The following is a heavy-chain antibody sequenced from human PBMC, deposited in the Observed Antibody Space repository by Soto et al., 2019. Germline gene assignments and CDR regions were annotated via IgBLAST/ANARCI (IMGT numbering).Heavy chain of an antibody. CDR1: GYTFSNYA. J-gene: IGHJ4*02. Sequence: QVHLVQSGAEEKRPGASVKVSCKASGYTFSNYAMHWVRQAPGQSLEWMGWVNTVNGDTEYSQKFQDRLTITRETSGSTAYMVMSSLRSGDTAVYYCARDLRGTGWYDFWGQGTLVTVSS. D-gene: IGHD6-19*01. CDR3: ARDLRGTGWYDF. CDR2: VNTVNGDT. V-gene: IGHV1-3*05.